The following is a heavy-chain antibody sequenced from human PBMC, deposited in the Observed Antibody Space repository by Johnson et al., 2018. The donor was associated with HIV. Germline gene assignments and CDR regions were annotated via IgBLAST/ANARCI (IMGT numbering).Heavy chain of an antibody. CDR1: GFTFSSYA. Sequence: VLLVESGGGVVQPGRSLRLSCAASGFTFSSYAMHWVRQAPGKGLGWGAVISYDGSKKYYADPGKGRFTISRDNSKNTLYRQMNSLRAEDTAVYYFARDNWNEDIWGQGTMVTVSS. CDR2: ISYDGSKK. D-gene: IGHD1-20*01. CDR3: ARDNWNEDI. V-gene: IGHV3-30*14. J-gene: IGHJ3*02.